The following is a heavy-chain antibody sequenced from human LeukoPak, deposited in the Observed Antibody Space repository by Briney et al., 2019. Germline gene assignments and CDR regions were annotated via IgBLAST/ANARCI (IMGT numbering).Heavy chain of an antibody. CDR2: IKEDGSVQ. D-gene: IGHD3-16*01. V-gene: IGHV3-7*01. J-gene: IGHJ6*02. CDR3: ARDGPYYYYGLDV. CDR1: GFTFSSYS. Sequence: TGGSLRLSCAASGFTFSSYSMHWVRQAPGKGLEWVANIKEDGSVQDYVDSVKGRFTIYRDNAKISLYLHMNSLRAEDTAVYYCARDGPYYYYGLDVWGQGTTVTVSS.